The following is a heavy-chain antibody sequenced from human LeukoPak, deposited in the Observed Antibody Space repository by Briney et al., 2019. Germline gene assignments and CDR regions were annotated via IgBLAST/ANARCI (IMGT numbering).Heavy chain of an antibody. D-gene: IGHD3-22*01. J-gene: IGHJ6*02. CDR1: GFSFSSYA. CDR3: AKDGKLEYYYDSSGYPSVTPGDYYYYYYGMDV. V-gene: IGHV3-23*01. CDR2: ISGSGGST. Sequence: GGSLRLSCAVSGFSFSSYAMSWVRQAPGKGLEWVSAISGSGGSTYYADSVKGRLTISRDNSKNTLYLQMNSLRAEDTAVYYCAKDGKLEYYYDSSGYPSVTPGDYYYYYYGMDVWGQGTTVTVSS.